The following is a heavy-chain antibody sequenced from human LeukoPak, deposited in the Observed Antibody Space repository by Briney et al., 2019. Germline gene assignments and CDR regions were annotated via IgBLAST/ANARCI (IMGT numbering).Heavy chain of an antibody. CDR1: GGTFSSYA. CDR3: ARESRPGSTSYFDY. J-gene: IGHJ4*02. V-gene: IGHV1-69*13. Sequence: GASVKVSCKASGGTFSSYAISWVRQAPGQGLEWMGGIIPIFGTANYAQKFQGRVTITADESTSTAYMELSSLRSEDTAVYYCARESRPGSTSYFDYWGQGTLVTVSS. D-gene: IGHD2-2*01. CDR2: IIPIFGTA.